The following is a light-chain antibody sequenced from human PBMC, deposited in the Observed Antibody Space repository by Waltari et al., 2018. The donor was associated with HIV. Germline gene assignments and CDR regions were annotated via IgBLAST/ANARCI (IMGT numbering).Light chain of an antibody. CDR3: QQYNNWPPEDT. CDR2: GAS. J-gene: IGKJ2*01. Sequence: EIVMTQSPATLSVSPGESAILYFRASQSVTTNLAWYQQKPGQAPRLLIYGASTRATSIPARFSGSGSGTGFTLTISSLQSEDFAIYYCQQYNNWPPEDTFGQGTKLEIK. CDR1: QSVTTN. V-gene: IGKV3-15*01.